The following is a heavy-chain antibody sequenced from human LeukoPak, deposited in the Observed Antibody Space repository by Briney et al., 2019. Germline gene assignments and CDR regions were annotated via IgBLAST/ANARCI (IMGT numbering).Heavy chain of an antibody. CDR3: ARGDSSSWYWAY. J-gene: IGHJ4*02. D-gene: IGHD6-13*01. CDR1: GYTFATYN. Sequence: ASVKVSCKAAGYTFATYNMNWVRHAPGQALEGLGWINTNTGNPTYAQGFTGRLVFSLDNSVSTAYLQISSLKAEDTAVYYCARGDSSSWYWAYWGQGTLVTVSS. CDR2: INTNTGNP. V-gene: IGHV7-4-1*02.